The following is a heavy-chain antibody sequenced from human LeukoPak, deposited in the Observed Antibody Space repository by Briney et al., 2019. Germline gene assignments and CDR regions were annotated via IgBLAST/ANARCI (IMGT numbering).Heavy chain of an antibody. V-gene: IGHV3-53*01. Sequence: GGSLRLSCAAYGFTVSNNDMSWVRQAPGKGLEWVAFIYNDDTKDYSDSVRVGFTISRDNSENTLYLQMDILRAEDTAVYYCSPGAHYYRSWGKGHLVTVP. D-gene: IGHD3-10*01. CDR3: SPGAHYYRS. CDR1: GFTVSNND. J-gene: IGHJ5*02. CDR2: IYNDDTK.